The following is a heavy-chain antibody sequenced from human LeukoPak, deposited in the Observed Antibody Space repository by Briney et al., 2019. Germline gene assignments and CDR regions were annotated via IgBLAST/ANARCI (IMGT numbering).Heavy chain of an antibody. Sequence: GASVKVSCKASGYTFTGYYMHWVRQAPGQGLEWVGWINPNSGGTNYAQKFQGRVTMTRDTSISTAYMELSRLRSDDTAVYYCAREYSGSASSFDIWGQGTMVTVSS. CDR3: AREYSGSASSFDI. CDR1: GYTFTGYY. V-gene: IGHV1-2*02. J-gene: IGHJ3*02. D-gene: IGHD1-26*01. CDR2: INPNSGGT.